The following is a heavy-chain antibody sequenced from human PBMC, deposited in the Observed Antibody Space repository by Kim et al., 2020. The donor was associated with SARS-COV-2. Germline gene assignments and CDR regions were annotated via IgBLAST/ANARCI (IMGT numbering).Heavy chain of an antibody. D-gene: IGHD6-19*01. CDR1: GGSFSGHY. J-gene: IGHJ6*04. CDR2: INHSGST. Sequence: SETLSLTCAVYGGSFSGHYWSWIRQPPGKGLEWIGEINHSGSTNYNASLKSRVTISVDTSKNQFSLKLSSVTAADTAVYYCARGGASSGWYPYYYYGMDVWGKGTTITVS. V-gene: IGHV4-34*01. CDR3: ARGGASSGWYPYYYYGMDV.